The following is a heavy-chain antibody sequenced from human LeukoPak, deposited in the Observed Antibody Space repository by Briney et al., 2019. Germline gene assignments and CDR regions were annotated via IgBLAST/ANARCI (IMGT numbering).Heavy chain of an antibody. D-gene: IGHD6-19*01. Sequence: GGSLRLSCAAFGFTFTHYHMSWIRQAPGKGLDCVSYISPGGGSKYFADSVKGRFTISRDNAKNSLYLQMNSLTAEDTAVYYCAGGRDTAVAGPGGYFDYWAQGTLVTVSS. J-gene: IGHJ4*02. CDR2: ISPGGGSK. CDR3: AGGRDTAVAGPGGYFDY. V-gene: IGHV3-11*01. CDR1: GFTFTHYH.